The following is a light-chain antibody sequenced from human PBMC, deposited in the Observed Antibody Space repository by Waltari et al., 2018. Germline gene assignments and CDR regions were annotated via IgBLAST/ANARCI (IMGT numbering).Light chain of an antibody. CDR1: SSNLGGNF. CDR2: KNN. V-gene: IGLV1-47*01. J-gene: IGLJ3*02. CDR3: AAWDDNLTGPL. Sequence: SVLTQPPSASGTPGQTVTTPCSGSSSNLGGNFVYWYQQLPGMAPQPLIYKNNQRPSGVPDRFSGSKSGTSASLAISGLRSDDEAEYYCAAWDDNLTGPLFGGGTK.